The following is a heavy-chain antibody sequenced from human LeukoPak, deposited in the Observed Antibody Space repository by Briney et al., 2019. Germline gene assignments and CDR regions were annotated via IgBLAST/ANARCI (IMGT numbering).Heavy chain of an antibody. CDR2: ISWNSGSI. D-gene: IGHD3-9*01. J-gene: IGHJ3*02. V-gene: IGHV3-9*01. CDR3: AKDGARDGAGYYDGLSVIDAFDI. Sequence: GGALRLSCAASGFTFDDYAMHWVREAPGKGVERGSGISWNSGSIGYADSVKGRFTISRDNSKNSLYLQVNSLRTEDTALYYCAKDGARDGAGYYDGLSVIDAFDIWGQGTMVTVSS. CDR1: GFTFDDYA.